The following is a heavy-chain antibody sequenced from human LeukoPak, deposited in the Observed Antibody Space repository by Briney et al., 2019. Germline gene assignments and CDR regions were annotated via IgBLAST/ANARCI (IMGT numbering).Heavy chain of an antibody. Sequence: GGSLRLSCAASGFRFSTHDLNWVRQAPGKGLEGVPHISRTSTYLYYADSVKGRFTISRDNDKNLLYLQMNNLRAEDTAVYFCAKDTRKGGYYSDYWGQGTVVTVSS. J-gene: IGHJ4*02. CDR2: ISRTSTYL. CDR1: GFRFSTHD. D-gene: IGHD3-22*01. CDR3: AKDTRKGGYYSDY. V-gene: IGHV3-21*01.